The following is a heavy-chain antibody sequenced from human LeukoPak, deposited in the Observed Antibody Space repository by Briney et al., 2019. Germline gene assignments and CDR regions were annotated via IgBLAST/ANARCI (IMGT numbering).Heavy chain of an antibody. J-gene: IGHJ4*02. D-gene: IGHD1-26*01. CDR1: GFTFSSYE. CDR2: ISSSGSTI. CDR3: ARGRLLGANFWVY. V-gene: IGHV3-48*03. Sequence: GGSLRLSCAASGFTFSSYEMNWVRQAPGKGLEWVSYISSSGSTIYYADSVKGRFTISRDNAKNSLFLQMNSLRAEDTAVYYCARGRLLGANFWVYWGQGTLVTVSS.